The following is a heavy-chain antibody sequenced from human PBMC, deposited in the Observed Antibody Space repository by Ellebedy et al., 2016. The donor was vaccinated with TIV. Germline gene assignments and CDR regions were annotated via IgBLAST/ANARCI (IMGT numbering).Heavy chain of an antibody. D-gene: IGHD3-10*01. CDR3: AREAYGSVTKAFDI. J-gene: IGHJ3*02. CDR1: GFTFSTYE. Sequence: GGSLRLXXAASGFTFSTYEIHWVRQTTGRNLEWVSAIGTAGDTFYAGSVKGRFTISRENAKNSLYLQMSSLRAGDTAVYYYAREAYGSVTKAFDIWGQGTMVTVSS. V-gene: IGHV3-13*01. CDR2: IGTAGDT.